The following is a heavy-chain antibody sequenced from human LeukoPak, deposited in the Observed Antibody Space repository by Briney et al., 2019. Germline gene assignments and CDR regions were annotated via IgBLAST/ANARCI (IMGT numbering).Heavy chain of an antibody. V-gene: IGHV3-30*18. CDR1: GFTFSSYG. CDR3: AKDSMRYCSSTSCLGRLDP. D-gene: IGHD2-2*01. Sequence: GRSLRLSCAASGFTFSSYGMHWVRQAPGKGLEWVAVISYDGSNKYSADSVKGRFTISRDNSKNTLYLQMNSLRAEDTAVYYCAKDSMRYCSSTSCLGRLDPWGQGTLVTVSS. J-gene: IGHJ5*02. CDR2: ISYDGSNK.